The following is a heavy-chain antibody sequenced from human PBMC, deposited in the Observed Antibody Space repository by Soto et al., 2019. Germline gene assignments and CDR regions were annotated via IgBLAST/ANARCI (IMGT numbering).Heavy chain of an antibody. J-gene: IGHJ2*01. V-gene: IGHV3-33*01. D-gene: IGHD2-15*01. CDR1: GFTFSSYG. CDR3: ARDGCTTPELILNWYLEL. CDR2: IWYDGSNK. Sequence: VGSLRLSFAASGFTFSSYGMHWVRQAPGKGLEWVAVIWYDGSNKYHADSVKGRFTISRDNSKNTLYLQMNSLRAEDTAVYYCARDGCTTPELILNWYLELWSSGTWVTV.